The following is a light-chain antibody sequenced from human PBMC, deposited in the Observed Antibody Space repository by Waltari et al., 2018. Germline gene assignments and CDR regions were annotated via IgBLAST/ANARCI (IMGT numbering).Light chain of an antibody. V-gene: IGKV3-15*01. CDR3: HQYSDWPLT. CDR2: STS. CDR1: QTVTSS. Sequence: EIILTQFPATLSLSPGERATLSCRASQTVTSSIAWYQQKAGQAPRLLIHSTSIRATGTPDRFSGSGSGTDFSLSIRSLEPEDFVFYYCHQYSDWPLTFGGGTKVEIK. J-gene: IGKJ4*01.